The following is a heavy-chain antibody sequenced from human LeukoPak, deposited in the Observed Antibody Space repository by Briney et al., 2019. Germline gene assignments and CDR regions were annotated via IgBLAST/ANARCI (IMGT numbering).Heavy chain of an antibody. CDR3: ARDSSSWSDYYYYGMDV. J-gene: IGHJ6*02. CDR1: GFTFSSYS. D-gene: IGHD6-13*01. CDR2: ISSSSSYI. Sequence: GGSLRLSCAASGFTFSSYSMNWVRQAPGKGLEWVSSISSSSSYIYYADSVKSRFTISRDNAKNSLYLQMNSLRAEDTAVYYCARDSSSWSDYYYYGMDVWGQGTTVTVSS. V-gene: IGHV3-21*01.